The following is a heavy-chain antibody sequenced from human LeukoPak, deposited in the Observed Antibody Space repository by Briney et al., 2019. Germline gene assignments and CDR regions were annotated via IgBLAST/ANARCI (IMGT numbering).Heavy chain of an antibody. CDR3: ARGGIAARGWVDY. V-gene: IGHV1-46*02. Sequence: ASVKVSCKASGYTFNSYYMHWVRQAPGQGLEWMGIINPSGGSTRYAQKFQGRVTMTEDTSTDTAYMELSSLRSEDTAVYYCARGGIAARGWVDYWGQGTLVTVSS. CDR2: INPSGGST. D-gene: IGHD6-6*01. J-gene: IGHJ4*02. CDR1: GYTFNSYY.